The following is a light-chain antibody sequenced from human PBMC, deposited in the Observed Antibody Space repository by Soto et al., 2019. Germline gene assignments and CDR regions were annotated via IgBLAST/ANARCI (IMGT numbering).Light chain of an antibody. CDR3: RSYAGNNNLV. V-gene: IGLV2-8*01. J-gene: IGLJ2*01. CDR1: SSDVGGYNY. Sequence: QSALTQPPSASGSPGQSVTISCTGNSSDVGGYNYVSWYQQHPGKAPKLMIYEVSKRPSGVPDRFSGSKSGNTASLTVSGLLAEDEAYYYCRSYAGNNNLVFGGGTKLTVL. CDR2: EVS.